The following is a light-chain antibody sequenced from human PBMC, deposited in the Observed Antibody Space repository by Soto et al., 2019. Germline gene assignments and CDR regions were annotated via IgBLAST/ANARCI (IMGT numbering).Light chain of an antibody. CDR3: SSYTSTSPLAV. V-gene: IGLV2-14*03. CDR1: SSDIGGYNY. Sequence: QSVLTQPASVSGSPGQSITISCTGTSSDIGGYNYVSWYQHYPGKAPQLLIYGVANRPSGVSNRFSGSKSGNTASLTISGRQTEYEADYYCSSYTSTSPLAVFGPGTKLTVL. J-gene: IGLJ1*01. CDR2: GVA.